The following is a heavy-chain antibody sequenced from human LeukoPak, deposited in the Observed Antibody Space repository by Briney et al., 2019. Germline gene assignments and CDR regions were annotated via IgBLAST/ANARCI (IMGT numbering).Heavy chain of an antibody. CDR3: ARDRDGYNGGAFDI. CDR2: IYTSGNT. Sequence: SETLSLTCTVSGGSISSYYWSWIRQPAGKGLEWIGRIYTSGNTNYNPSLKSRVTISVDTSKNQFSLQLNSVTAADTAVYYCARDRDGYNGGAFDIWGQGTKVTVSS. D-gene: IGHD5-24*01. J-gene: IGHJ3*02. V-gene: IGHV4-4*07. CDR1: GGSISSYY.